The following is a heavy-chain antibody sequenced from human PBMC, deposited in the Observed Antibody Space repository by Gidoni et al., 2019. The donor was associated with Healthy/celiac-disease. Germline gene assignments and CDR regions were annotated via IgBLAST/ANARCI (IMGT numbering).Heavy chain of an antibody. Sequence: QLQLQESGSGLVKPSQTLSLTCAVSVGSISSGGYSWSWLRQPPGKGLEWIGYIYHSGSTYYNPSLKSRVTISVDRSKNQFSLKLSSVTAADTAVYYCARGVFTMVRGGRGYFDYWGQGTLVTVSS. CDR2: IYHSGST. CDR1: VGSISSGGYS. CDR3: ARGVFTMVRGGRGYFDY. V-gene: IGHV4-30-2*01. J-gene: IGHJ4*02. D-gene: IGHD3-10*01.